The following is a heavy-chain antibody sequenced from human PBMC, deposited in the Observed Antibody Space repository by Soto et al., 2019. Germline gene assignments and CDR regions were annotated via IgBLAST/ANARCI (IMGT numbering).Heavy chain of an antibody. Sequence: PSETLSLTCTVSGGSMSSSNWWNWVRQPPGKGLEWIGEAHHSGRTNYNPSLKSRVTISVDKSKNHFSLKLSSVTAADTAVYYCARGLHDILAGYYYFDYWGQGTLVTVSS. V-gene: IGHV4-4*02. CDR1: GGSMSSSNW. CDR2: AHHSGRT. D-gene: IGHD3-9*01. J-gene: IGHJ4*02. CDR3: ARGLHDILAGYYYFDY.